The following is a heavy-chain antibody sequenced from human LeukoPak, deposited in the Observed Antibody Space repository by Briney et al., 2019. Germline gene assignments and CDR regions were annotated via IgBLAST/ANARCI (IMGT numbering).Heavy chain of an antibody. J-gene: IGHJ3*02. D-gene: IGHD1-26*01. CDR1: GVSISSTSYY. Sequence: PSETLSLTCTVSGVSISSTSYYWTWIRQAPGKGLEWIGSIYHSGRTYYNPSLKSRVTISVDTSKNQFSLKLSSVTAADTAVYYCARGRVGWELRPRAFDIWGQGTMVTVSS. CDR2: IYHSGRT. V-gene: IGHV4-39*07. CDR3: ARGRVGWELRPRAFDI.